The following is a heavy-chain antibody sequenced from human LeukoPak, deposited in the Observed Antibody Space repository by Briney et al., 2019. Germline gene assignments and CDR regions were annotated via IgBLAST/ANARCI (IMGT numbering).Heavy chain of an antibody. CDR2: IDNAGSIT. CDR1: GFTFSNYW. J-gene: IGHJ4*02. CDR3: AKDKSGGFDY. Sequence: GGSLRLSRAASGFTFSNYWIHWVRQAPGKGLVWVSRIDNAGSITTYADSVKGRFTISRDNAENTLYLQMNSLRVEDTAVYYCAKDKSGGFDYWGQGTLVTVSS. D-gene: IGHD2-8*02. V-gene: IGHV3-74*03.